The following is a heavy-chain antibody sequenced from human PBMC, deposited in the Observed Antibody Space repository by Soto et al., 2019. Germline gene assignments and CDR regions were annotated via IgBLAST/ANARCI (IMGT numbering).Heavy chain of an antibody. CDR1: GFNFGSYA. CDR3: VKGKESGYRGAFDS. D-gene: IGHD5-18*01. V-gene: IGHV3-23*01. Sequence: EEQLLESGGGLGQPGGSLRLSCAATGFNFGSYAMGWVRQAPGKGLEWVSGVSGSGSSPYYADSVKGRLTISKDKSKNTLYLDLNNLRSEDTAVYFCVKGKESGYRGAFDSWGQGTMVTVSS. CDR2: VSGSGSSP. J-gene: IGHJ4*02.